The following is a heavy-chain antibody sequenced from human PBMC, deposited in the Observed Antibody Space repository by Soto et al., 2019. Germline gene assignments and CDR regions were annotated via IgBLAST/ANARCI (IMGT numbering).Heavy chain of an antibody. J-gene: IGHJ5*02. Sequence: QVQLQQWGAGLLKPSETLSLTCAVYGGSFSGYYWSWIRQPPGKGLEWIGEINHSGSTNYNPSLKSRVTISVATSKNQFSLKLSSVTAADTAVYYCARGWIQLWSVRDWFDPWGQGTLVTVSS. CDR3: ARGWIQLWSVRDWFDP. V-gene: IGHV4-34*01. CDR1: GGSFSGYY. D-gene: IGHD5-18*01. CDR2: INHSGST.